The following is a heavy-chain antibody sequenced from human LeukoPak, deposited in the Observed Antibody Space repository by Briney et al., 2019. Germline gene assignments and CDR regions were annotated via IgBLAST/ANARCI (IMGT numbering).Heavy chain of an antibody. CDR2: IYYSGST. CDR1: GASISSSSYY. J-gene: IGHJ4*02. CDR3: ARQPRHYDYVWGSYRSRQFDY. Sequence: SETLSLTCTVSGASISSSSYYWGWIRQPPGKGLEWIGSIYYSGSTYYNPSLKSRVTISVDTSKNQFSLKLSSVTAADTAVYYCARQPRHYDYVWGSYRSRQFDYWGQGTLVTVSS. V-gene: IGHV4-39*01. D-gene: IGHD3-16*02.